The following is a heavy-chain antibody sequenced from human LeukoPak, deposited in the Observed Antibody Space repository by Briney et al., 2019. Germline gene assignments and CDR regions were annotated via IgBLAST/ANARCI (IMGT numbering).Heavy chain of an antibody. J-gene: IGHJ4*02. CDR1: GFTFSSYN. CDR2: ISSSSSHI. Sequence: PGGSLRPSCAASGFTFSSYNMNWVRQAPGKGLEWVSFISSSSSHIYYADTVKGRFTISRDNAKNSLYLQMNSLRAEDTAVYYCSDVSGSYWGQGTLVTVSS. CDR3: SDVSGSY. D-gene: IGHD3-10*01. V-gene: IGHV3-21*01.